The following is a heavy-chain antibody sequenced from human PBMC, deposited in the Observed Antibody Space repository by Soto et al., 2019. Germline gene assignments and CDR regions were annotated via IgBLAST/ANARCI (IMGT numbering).Heavy chain of an antibody. J-gene: IGHJ4*02. CDR3: ARTITGYSSGWYFDY. Sequence: EVQLVESGGGLVQPGGYLRLSCAASGFTFSSYWMSWVRQAPGKGLEWVANIKQDGSEKYYVDSVKGRFTISRDNAKNSLYLQMNSLRAEDTAVYYCARTITGYSSGWYFDYWGQGTLVTVSS. D-gene: IGHD6-19*01. CDR2: IKQDGSEK. V-gene: IGHV3-7*05. CDR1: GFTFSSYW.